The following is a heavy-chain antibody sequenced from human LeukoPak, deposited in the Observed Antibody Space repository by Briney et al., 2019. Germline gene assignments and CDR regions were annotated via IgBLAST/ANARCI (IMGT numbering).Heavy chain of an antibody. Sequence: GGSLRLSCAASEFIFNNYGLVWVRQAPGKGLEWVSAISNDGGGTTYADFVKGRFSVSRDNSKNTLFLQMNSLRAEDTALYYCAKGSSGYFFDLWGQGTLATVSS. CDR1: EFIFNNYG. V-gene: IGHV3-23*01. J-gene: IGHJ4*02. CDR2: ISNDGGGT. CDR3: AKGSSGYFFDL. D-gene: IGHD3-22*01.